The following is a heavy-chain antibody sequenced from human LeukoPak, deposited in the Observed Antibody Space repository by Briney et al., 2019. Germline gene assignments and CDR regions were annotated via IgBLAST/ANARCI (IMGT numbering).Heavy chain of an antibody. D-gene: IGHD2-2*01. V-gene: IGHV4-59*11. CDR3: ARKVVPAAHFDY. CDR2: IHYSGST. Sequence: SETLSLTCTVSGGSISSHFWTWIRQPPGKGLEWIGYIHYSGSTNYNPSLKSRVSISVDTSKNEFSLKLSSVTAADTAVYYCARKVVPAAHFDYWGQGTLVTVSS. CDR1: GGSISSHF. J-gene: IGHJ4*02.